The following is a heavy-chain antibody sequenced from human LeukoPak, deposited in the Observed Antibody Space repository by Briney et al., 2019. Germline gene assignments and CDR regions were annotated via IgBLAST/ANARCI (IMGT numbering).Heavy chain of an antibody. J-gene: IGHJ4*02. CDR3: ARHLGASRGYFDY. D-gene: IGHD1-26*01. CDR2: IYYSGST. CDR1: GGSITSYY. V-gene: IGHV4-59*08. Sequence: SETLSLTCTVSGGSITSYYWSWIRQPPGKGLEWIGYIYYSGSTNYNPSLKSRVTISVDTSENQFSLKLSSVTAADTAVYYCARHLGASRGYFDYWGQGTLVTVSS.